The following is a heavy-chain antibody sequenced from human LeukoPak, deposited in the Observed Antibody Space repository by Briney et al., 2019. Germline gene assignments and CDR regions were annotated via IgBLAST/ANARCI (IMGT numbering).Heavy chain of an antibody. CDR2: IYYSGST. D-gene: IGHD3-22*01. V-gene: IGHV4-39*02. CDR1: GGSISSSSYY. CDR3: ARDPYYYDSSGYVRGRYYFDY. Sequence: SETLSLTCTVSGGSISSSSYYWGWIRQPPGKGLEWIGSIYYSGSTYYNPSLKSRVTISVDTSKNQFSLKLSSVTAADTAVYYCARDPYYYDSSGYVRGRYYFDYWGQGTLVTVSS. J-gene: IGHJ4*02.